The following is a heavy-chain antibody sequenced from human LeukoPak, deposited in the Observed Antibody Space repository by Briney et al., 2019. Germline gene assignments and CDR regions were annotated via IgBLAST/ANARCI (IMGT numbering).Heavy chain of an antibody. Sequence: ASVKVSCKASGYTFTSYAMHWVRQAPGQRLEWMGWINAGNGNTKYSQKFQGRVTITRDTSASTAYMELSSLRSEDTAVYYCARDKQLEEPDAFDIWGQGTMVTVSS. CDR2: INAGNGNT. J-gene: IGHJ3*02. V-gene: IGHV1-3*01. D-gene: IGHD1-14*01. CDR3: ARDKQLEEPDAFDI. CDR1: GYTFTSYA.